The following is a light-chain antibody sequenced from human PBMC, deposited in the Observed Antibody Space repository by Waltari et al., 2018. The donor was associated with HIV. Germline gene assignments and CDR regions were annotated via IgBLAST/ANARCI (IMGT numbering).Light chain of an antibody. CDR2: LAT. CDR1: ESLRHENGFKY. Sequence: VVMNQSPRYPPASLGEPASISCAPNESLRHENGFKYLDWYLQRPGRPPRLLIQLATSRAFGVPTRFGGSASDTNFTLTISRVETGDVGLYYCMQTLRLPWTFGQGTRV. J-gene: IGKJ1*01. V-gene: IGKV2-28*01. CDR3: MQTLRLPWT.